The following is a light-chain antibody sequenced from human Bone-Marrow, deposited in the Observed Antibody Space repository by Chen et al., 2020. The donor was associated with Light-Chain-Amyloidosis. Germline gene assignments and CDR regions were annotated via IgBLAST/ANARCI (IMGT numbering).Light chain of an antibody. CDR2: KDS. CDR1: ALPKEN. J-gene: IGLJ2*01. Sequence: SYELTQPPSVSVSPGQTARITCPGDALPKENAYWYQQKPGQAPVLVIYKDSERPLGIPERFSGSSSGTTVTLPISGVQAEDEADYYCQSADSSGSYLVIFGGGTKLTVL. CDR3: QSADSSGSYLVI. V-gene: IGLV3-25*03.